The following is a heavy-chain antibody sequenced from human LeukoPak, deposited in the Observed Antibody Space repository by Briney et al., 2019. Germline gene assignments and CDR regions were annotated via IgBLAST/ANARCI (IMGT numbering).Heavy chain of an antibody. Sequence: PSETLSLTCTVSGGSISSYYWSWIRQPPGKGLEWIGYIYYSGSTNYNPSLKSRVTISVDTSKNQFSLKLSSVTAADTAVYYCARHPGMVRGALFDYWGQGTLVTVSS. J-gene: IGHJ4*02. CDR1: GGSISSYY. V-gene: IGHV4-59*08. D-gene: IGHD3-10*01. CDR2: IYYSGST. CDR3: ARHPGMVRGALFDY.